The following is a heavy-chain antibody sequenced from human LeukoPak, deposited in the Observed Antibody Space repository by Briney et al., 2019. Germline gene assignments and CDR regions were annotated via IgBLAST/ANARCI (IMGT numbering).Heavy chain of an antibody. CDR2: ISAYNGNT. CDR1: GYTFTGYY. J-gene: IGHJ4*02. D-gene: IGHD4-4*01. CDR3: ARDILETTPLLAV. V-gene: IGHV1-18*04. Sequence: GASVKVSCKASGYTFTGYYMHWVRQAPGQGLEWMGWISAYNGNTNYAQKLQGRVTMTTDTSTSTAYMELRSLRSDDTAVYYCARDILETTPLLAVWGQGTLVTVSS.